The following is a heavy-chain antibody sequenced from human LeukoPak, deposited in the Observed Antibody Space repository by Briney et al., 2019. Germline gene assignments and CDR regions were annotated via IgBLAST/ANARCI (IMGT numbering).Heavy chain of an antibody. J-gene: IGHJ4*02. D-gene: IGHD2-8*02. CDR1: GFTFSTFA. Sequence: GGSLRLSCAASGFTFSTFAMIWVRQPPGKGLEWVSSIFTSGGEIHYADSVRGRFTISRDNSKSTLSLQMNSLRAEDTAIYYCATYRQVLLPFESWGQGTLVTVSS. CDR3: ATYRQVLLPFES. CDR2: IFTSGGEI. V-gene: IGHV3-23*01.